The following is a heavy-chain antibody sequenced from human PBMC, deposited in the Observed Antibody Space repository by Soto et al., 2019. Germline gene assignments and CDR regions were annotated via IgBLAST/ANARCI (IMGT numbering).Heavy chain of an antibody. V-gene: IGHV3-23*01. J-gene: IGHJ6*02. Sequence: LRLSCAASGFTFSSYAMSWVRQAPGKGLEWVSAISGSGGSTYYADSVKGRFTISRDNSKNTLYLQMNSLRAEDTAVYYCAKDKAYCGGDCYPHHYYYGMDVWGQGTTVTVSS. CDR2: ISGSGGST. CDR1: GFTFSSYA. CDR3: AKDKAYCGGDCYPHHYYYGMDV. D-gene: IGHD2-21*02.